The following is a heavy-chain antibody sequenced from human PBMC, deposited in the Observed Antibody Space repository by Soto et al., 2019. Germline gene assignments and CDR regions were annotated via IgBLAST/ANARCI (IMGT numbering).Heavy chain of an antibody. CDR1: GYSFTSYW. CDR3: ASRTLGYCSGGSCYSWAFDI. D-gene: IGHD2-15*01. V-gene: IGHV5-51*01. CDR2: IYPGDSDT. J-gene: IGHJ3*02. Sequence: GESLKISCKGSGYSFTSYWIGWVRQMPGKGLEWMGIIYPGDSDTRYSPSFQGRVTISADKSISTAYLQWSSLKASDTAMYYCASRTLGYCSGGSCYSWAFDIWGQGTMVTVSS.